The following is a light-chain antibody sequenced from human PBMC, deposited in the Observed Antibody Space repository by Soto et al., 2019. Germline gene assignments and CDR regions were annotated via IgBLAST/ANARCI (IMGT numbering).Light chain of an antibody. J-gene: IGKJ1*01. CDR3: EEYNAWRPWT. CDR1: QSINNY. V-gene: IGKV3D-15*03. CDR2: DAS. Sequence: TQSPASLSASSGEEITLSCRASQSINNYLAWYQHKPGQAPRLLFYDASIRATGIPARFSAGGSRTEFTPVISNLQSEDAAVSYCEEYNAWRPWTFGQGTKVEIK.